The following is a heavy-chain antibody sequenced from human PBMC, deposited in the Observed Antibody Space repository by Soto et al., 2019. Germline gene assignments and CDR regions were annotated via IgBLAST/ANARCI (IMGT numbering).Heavy chain of an antibody. CDR2: ITPILGIT. CDR3: ARVVGECGFDP. D-gene: IGHD2-15*01. J-gene: IGHJ5*02. CDR1: GGTFGTYT. V-gene: IGHV1-69*04. Sequence: QVQMVQSGAEVKKPGSSVKVSCRNSGGTFGTYTFSWVRQAPGQGLEWMGRITPILGITTYAQKFQGRVTITADRSTSTAYMDLSSLRSEDTAMYYCARVVGECGFDPWGQGTLVTVSS.